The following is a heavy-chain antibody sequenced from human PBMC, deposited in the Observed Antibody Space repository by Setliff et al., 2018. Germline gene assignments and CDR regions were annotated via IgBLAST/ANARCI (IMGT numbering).Heavy chain of an antibody. CDR1: GESIRSNNW. CDR2: IYQSGTT. D-gene: IGHD2-15*01. J-gene: IGHJ4*02. Sequence: PSETLSLTCTVSGESIRSNNWWNWVRQPPGKGLEWIGDIYQSGTTNYNPSLKSRVTISADTSKNQFSLKLSSVTAADTALYYCARENGYCSGGACYFMFDYWGQGTMVTVSS. V-gene: IGHV4-4*02. CDR3: ARENGYCSGGACYFMFDY.